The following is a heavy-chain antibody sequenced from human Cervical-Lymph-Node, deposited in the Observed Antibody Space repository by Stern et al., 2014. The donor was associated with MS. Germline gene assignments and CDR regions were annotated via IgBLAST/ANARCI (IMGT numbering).Heavy chain of an antibody. J-gene: IGHJ4*02. CDR1: GGSLSTST. V-gene: IGHV1-69*09. D-gene: IGHD2-2*01. CDR3: AGPAPLD. CDR2: IIPALNVA. Sequence: VQLVQSGAELKKPGSSVKVSCKASGGSLSTSTITWVRQAPGQGLEWMGRIIPALNVANYAQKFQGRLTITADKSTSTAYMEMSSLRSDDTAVYYCAGPAPLDWGQGTLVTVSS.